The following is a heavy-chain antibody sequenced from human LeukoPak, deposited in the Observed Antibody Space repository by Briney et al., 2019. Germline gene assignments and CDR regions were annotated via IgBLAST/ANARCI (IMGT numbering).Heavy chain of an antibody. CDR1: GFTFSSYA. Sequence: GGSLRLSCAASGFTFSSYAMNWVRQAPGKGLEWVSTISNSGGTTYYADSVKGRFTISRDNSKNTLYLQMDSLRAEGTAVYYCAKAPYSTSWYYFDYWGQGTLVTVSS. J-gene: IGHJ4*02. D-gene: IGHD6-13*01. CDR3: AKAPYSTSWYYFDY. V-gene: IGHV3-23*01. CDR2: ISNSGGTT.